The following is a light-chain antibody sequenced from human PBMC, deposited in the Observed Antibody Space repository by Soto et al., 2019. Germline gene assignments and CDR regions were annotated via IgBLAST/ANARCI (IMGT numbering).Light chain of an antibody. CDR1: QTISSW. V-gene: IGKV1-5*03. Sequence: KITQSPATLSGSVGDRVTITCRASQTISSWLAWYQQKPGKAPKLLIYKASTLKSGVPSRFSGSGSGTEFTLTISSLQPDDFATYYCQHSNSYSEAFGQGTKVDIK. J-gene: IGKJ1*01. CDR2: KAS. CDR3: QHSNSYSEA.